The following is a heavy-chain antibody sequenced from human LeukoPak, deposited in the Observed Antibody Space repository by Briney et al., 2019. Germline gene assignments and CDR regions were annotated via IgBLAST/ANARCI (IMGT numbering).Heavy chain of an antibody. V-gene: IGHV3-7*01. CDR1: GFTFSSYW. CDR3: ARERLGSYPAFDI. D-gene: IGHD1-26*01. CDR2: IKQDGSEK. J-gene: IGHJ3*02. Sequence: GGSLRLSCAASGFTFSSYWMSWVRQAPGKGLEWVANIKQDGSEKYYVDSVKGRFTISRDNAKNSLYLQMNSLRAEDTAVYYCARERLGSYPAFDIWGQGTMVTVSS.